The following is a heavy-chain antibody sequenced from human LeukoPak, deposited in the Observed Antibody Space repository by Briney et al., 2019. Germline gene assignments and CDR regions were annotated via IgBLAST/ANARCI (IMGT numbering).Heavy chain of an antibody. Sequence: TGGSLRLSCAASGFTFSSYGMQWVRQAPGKGLEWVAFIRYDGSKKYYVDSVKGRFTISRDNTKNTLELQVNSLDDEDTAVYYCAKDPLRNYDFWSSYGNFDNWGQGTLVIVSS. J-gene: IGHJ4*02. CDR2: IRYDGSKK. D-gene: IGHD3-3*01. V-gene: IGHV3-30*02. CDR3: AKDPLRNYDFWSSYGNFDN. CDR1: GFTFSSYG.